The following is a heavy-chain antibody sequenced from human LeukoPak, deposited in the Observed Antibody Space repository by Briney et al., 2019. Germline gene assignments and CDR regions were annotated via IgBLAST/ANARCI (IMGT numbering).Heavy chain of an antibody. CDR3: ARVMSGSYFYFDY. V-gene: IGHV1-2*02. J-gene: IGHJ4*02. Sequence: GASVKVSCKASGYTFTGYYMHWVRQAPGQGLEWMGWINPNSGGTNYAQKFQGRVTMTRDTSISTAYMELSRLRSDDTAVYYCARVMSGSYFYFDYWGQGTLVTVSS. D-gene: IGHD1-26*01. CDR1: GYTFTGYY. CDR2: INPNSGGT.